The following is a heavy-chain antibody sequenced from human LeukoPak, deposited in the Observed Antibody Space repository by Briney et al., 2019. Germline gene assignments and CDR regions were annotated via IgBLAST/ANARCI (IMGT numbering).Heavy chain of an antibody. CDR2: ISGGGGST. V-gene: IGHV3-23*01. CDR1: GVTFSTYS. J-gene: IGHJ4*02. D-gene: IGHD3-3*01. Sequence: PGGSLRLSCSASGVTFSTYSMTWVRQTPGKGLMWVSSISGGGGSTYYAEAVKGRFSITRDNSKKMMYRQMNSLRADDTAVYYCAKGGQNFDFWRFDYWGQGILVTVSS. CDR3: AKGGQNFDFWRFDY.